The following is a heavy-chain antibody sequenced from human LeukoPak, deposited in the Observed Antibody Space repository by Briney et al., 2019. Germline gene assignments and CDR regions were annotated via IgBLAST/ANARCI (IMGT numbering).Heavy chain of an antibody. D-gene: IGHD2-2*01. V-gene: IGHV3-23*01. CDR1: GFTFSSYA. CDR3: AKGPAQSNVYYYYYMDV. Sequence: GGSLRLSCAASGFTFSSYAMSWVRQAPGKGLEWVSAISGSGGSTYYADSVKGRFTISRDNSKNTLYLQMNSLRAEDTAVYYCAKGPAQSNVYYYYYMDVWGKGTTVTVSS. CDR2: ISGSGGST. J-gene: IGHJ6*03.